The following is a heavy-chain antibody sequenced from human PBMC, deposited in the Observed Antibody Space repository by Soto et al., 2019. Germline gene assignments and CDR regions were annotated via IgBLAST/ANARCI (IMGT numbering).Heavy chain of an antibody. Sequence: LRLSCAASGFTFGSYAMSWVRQAPGKGLEWVSAISGSGGSTYYADSVKGRFTISRDNSKNTLYLQMNSLRAEDTAVYYCAKDPKRESGSYLFDYWGQGTLVTVSS. V-gene: IGHV3-23*01. CDR2: ISGSGGST. CDR1: GFTFGSYA. J-gene: IGHJ4*02. CDR3: AKDPKRESGSYLFDY. D-gene: IGHD1-26*01.